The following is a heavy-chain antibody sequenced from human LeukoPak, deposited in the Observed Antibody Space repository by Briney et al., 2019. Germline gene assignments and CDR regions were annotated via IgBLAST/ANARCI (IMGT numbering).Heavy chain of an antibody. D-gene: IGHD5-18*01. CDR3: ARASWIQLWYT. CDR1: RFTFGDYT. Sequence: GGSLRLSCTTSRFTFGDYTMSWVRQAPGKGLEWVSYISSSGSTIYYADSVKGRFTISRDNAKNSLYLQMNSLRAEDTAVYYCARASWIQLWYTWGQGTLVTVSS. CDR2: ISSSGSTI. V-gene: IGHV3-11*01. J-gene: IGHJ5*02.